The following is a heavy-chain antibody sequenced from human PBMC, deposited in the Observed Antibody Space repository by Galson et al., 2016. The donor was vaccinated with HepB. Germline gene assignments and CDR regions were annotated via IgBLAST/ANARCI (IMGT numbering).Heavy chain of an antibody. V-gene: IGHV3-23*01. CDR3: VQGSTAPAV. J-gene: IGHJ6*04. D-gene: IGHD2-2*01. Sequence: SLRLSCAASGFTFRNYGMTWVRQAPGKGLEVVSSISRSGDSTDYADSVKGRFTISRDNSKNTLSLQMNSLTAEDTAIYNCVQGSTAPAVWGEGTTVTVSS. CDR2: ISRSGDST. CDR1: GFTFRNYG.